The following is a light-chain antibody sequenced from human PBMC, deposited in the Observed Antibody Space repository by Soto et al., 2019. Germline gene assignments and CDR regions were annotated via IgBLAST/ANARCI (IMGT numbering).Light chain of an antibody. J-gene: IGLJ1*01. CDR3: CSYTTSNTRQIV. CDR1: SSDVGGYNY. CDR2: DVS. V-gene: IGLV2-14*01. Sequence: QSVLTQPASVSGSPGQSITISCTGTSSDVGGYNYVSWYQQHPGKAPKFMIYDVSNRPSGVSNRFSGSKSGNTASLTISGLQAEDVADYYGCSYTTSNTRQIVFGTGTKVTVL.